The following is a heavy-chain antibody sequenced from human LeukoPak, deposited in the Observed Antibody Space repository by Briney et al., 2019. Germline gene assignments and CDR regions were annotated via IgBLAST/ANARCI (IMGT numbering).Heavy chain of an antibody. V-gene: IGHV1-18*01. D-gene: IGHD2-15*01. CDR1: GYTFTSYG. J-gene: IGHJ3*02. Sequence: RASVKVSCKASGYTFTSYGTSWVRQAPGQGLEWMGWISAYNGNTNYAQKLQGRVTMTTDTSTSTAYMELRSLRSDDTAVYYCARVSHYCSGGSCYLRGAFDIWGQGTMVTVSS. CDR3: ARVSHYCSGGSCYLRGAFDI. CDR2: ISAYNGNT.